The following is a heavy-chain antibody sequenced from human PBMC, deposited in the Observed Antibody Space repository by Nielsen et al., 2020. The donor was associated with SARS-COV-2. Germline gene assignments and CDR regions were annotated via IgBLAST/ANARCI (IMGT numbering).Heavy chain of an antibody. J-gene: IGHJ3*02. Sequence: GSLRLSCTVSGGSISSSSYYWGWIRQPPGKGLEWIGSIYYSGSTYYNPSLKSRVTISVDTSKNQFSLKLSSVTAADTAVYYCARVVPDSSGYYPDVFDIWGQGTMVTVSS. CDR2: IYYSGST. V-gene: IGHV4-39*07. D-gene: IGHD3-22*01. CDR1: GGSISSSSYY. CDR3: ARVVPDSSGYYPDVFDI.